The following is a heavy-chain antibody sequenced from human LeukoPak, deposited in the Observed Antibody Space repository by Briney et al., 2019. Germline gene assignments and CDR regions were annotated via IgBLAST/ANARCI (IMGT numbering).Heavy chain of an antibody. Sequence: SETPSLTCTVSGGSISSYYWSWIRQPPGQGLEWIGYIYEPGSTNYNPSLKSRVTMSVDSSKNQFSLNLSSVTAADTAVYYCARRGEGGSYFSYWGQGTLVTVPS. CDR3: ARRGEGGSYFSY. CDR1: GGSISSYY. D-gene: IGHD1-26*01. V-gene: IGHV4-59*08. J-gene: IGHJ4*02. CDR2: IYEPGST.